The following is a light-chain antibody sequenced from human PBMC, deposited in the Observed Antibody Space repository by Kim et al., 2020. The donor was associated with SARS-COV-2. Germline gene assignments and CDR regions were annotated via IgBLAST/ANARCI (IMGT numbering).Light chain of an antibody. CDR1: QSVSSSY. CDR2: GAS. Sequence: SPGESAAPSCRASQSVSSSYLAWYQQKPGQAPRLLIYGASSRATGIPDRFSGSGSGTDFTLTISRLQPDDFAVYYCQQYGSSPFTFGPGTKVDIK. J-gene: IGKJ3*01. CDR3: QQYGSSPFT. V-gene: IGKV3-20*01.